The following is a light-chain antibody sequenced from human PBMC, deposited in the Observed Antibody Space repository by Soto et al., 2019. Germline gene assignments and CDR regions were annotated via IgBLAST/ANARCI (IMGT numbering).Light chain of an antibody. V-gene: IGLV2-14*01. CDR1: SSDIGDYNY. Sequence: LTQPACVSGSPGQSITISCVGTSSDIGDYNYVSWYQQHPGKVPKVIIYDVSNRPSGVSYRFSGTKSGNTASLTVSGLQAEDEADYYCCSYTRSGTLIFGTGTKVTVL. CDR3: CSYTRSGTLI. J-gene: IGLJ1*01. CDR2: DVS.